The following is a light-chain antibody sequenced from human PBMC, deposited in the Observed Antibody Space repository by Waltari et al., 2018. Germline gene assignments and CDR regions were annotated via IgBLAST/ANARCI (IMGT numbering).Light chain of an antibody. V-gene: IGKV4-1*01. CDR1: PSLLYSSNNENY. J-gene: IGKJ1*01. CDR2: WAS. Sequence: DIVMTQSPDSLTVSLGERATINFKSSPSLLYSSNNENYLAWYQQKPGQPPKLLIYWASTRESGVPDRFSGSGSGTDFTLTISSLQAEDVAVYYCQQYYSTPQTFGQGTKVEIK. CDR3: QQYYSTPQT.